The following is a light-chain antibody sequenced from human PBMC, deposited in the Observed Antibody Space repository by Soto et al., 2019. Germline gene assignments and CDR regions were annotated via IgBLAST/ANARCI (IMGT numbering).Light chain of an antibody. V-gene: IGLV1-40*01. Sequence: QPVLTQPPSVCGAPGQRITISCTGSRSNIGAGYDVHWYQQLPGTAPKLLIYANTNRPSGVPGRFSGSKSGASASLAITGLQAEDEADYYCQSYDSSLSASVFGGGTKLTVL. J-gene: IGLJ2*01. CDR3: QSYDSSLSASV. CDR2: ANT. CDR1: RSNIGAGYD.